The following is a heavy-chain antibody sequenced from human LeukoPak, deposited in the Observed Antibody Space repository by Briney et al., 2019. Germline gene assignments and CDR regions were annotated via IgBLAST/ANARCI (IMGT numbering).Heavy chain of an antibody. Sequence: GGSLRLSCAASGFTVSSNYTSWVRQAPGKGLEWVSVIYSGGSTYYADSVKGRFTISRDNSKNTLYLQMNSLRAEDTAVYYCARGGSGWYYFDYWGQGTLVTVSS. D-gene: IGHD6-19*01. CDR2: IYSGGST. CDR3: ARGGSGWYYFDY. CDR1: GFTVSSNY. J-gene: IGHJ4*02. V-gene: IGHV3-53*01.